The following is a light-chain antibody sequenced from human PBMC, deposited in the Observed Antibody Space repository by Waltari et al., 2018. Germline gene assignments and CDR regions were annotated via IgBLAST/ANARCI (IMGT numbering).Light chain of an antibody. V-gene: IGKV3-11*01. Sequence: EIVLTQSPATLSLSPGERATLSCWASQSIRSHIAWYQHKPGQAPRLLVYDASNRATGIPARFSGSGSGTDFTLTIGSLEPEDFAVYYCQHGHTWPLSFGGGTKVEI. CDR3: QHGHTWPLS. CDR1: QSIRSH. CDR2: DAS. J-gene: IGKJ4*01.